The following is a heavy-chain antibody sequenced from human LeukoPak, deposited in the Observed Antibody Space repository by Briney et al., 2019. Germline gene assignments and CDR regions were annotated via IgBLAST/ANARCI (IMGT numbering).Heavy chain of an antibody. V-gene: IGHV4-39*07. CDR1: GGSISSSSYY. J-gene: IGHJ6*02. CDR2: IYYSGST. Sequence: SETLSLTCTVSGGSISSSSYYWGWIRQPPGKGLEWIGSIYYSGSTYYNPSLKSRVTISVDTSRNQFSLKLSSVTAADTAVYYCARDGYYGSGSYYPYCYYGMDVWGQGTTVTVSS. CDR3: ARDGYYGSGSYYPYCYYGMDV. D-gene: IGHD3-10*01.